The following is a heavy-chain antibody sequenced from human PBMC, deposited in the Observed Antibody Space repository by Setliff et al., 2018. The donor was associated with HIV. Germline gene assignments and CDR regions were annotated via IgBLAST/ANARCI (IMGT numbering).Heavy chain of an antibody. V-gene: IGHV3-15*07. CDR3: GNKGGQV. CDR2: IKSKTDGGTT. Sequence: PGGSLRLSCAASGFTFSNAWMNWVRQAPGKGLEWVGRIKSKTDGGTTDYAAPVKGRFTISRDTSSNMVSLQMSSLRVEDTAIYYCGNKGGQVWGPGTLVTVSS. CDR1: GFTFSNAW. J-gene: IGHJ1*01. D-gene: IGHD3-16*01.